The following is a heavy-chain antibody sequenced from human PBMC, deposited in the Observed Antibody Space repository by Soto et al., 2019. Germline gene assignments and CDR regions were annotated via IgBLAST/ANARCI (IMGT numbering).Heavy chain of an antibody. J-gene: IGHJ2*01. D-gene: IGHD3-16*01. CDR3: AKVWGGDCDWYFDL. CDR2: ISWNSGSI. V-gene: IGHV3-9*01. Sequence: QLVESGGGLVQPGRSLRLSCAASGFSFDEYAMHWVRQAPGMGLKWVSGISWNSGSIAYADSVKGRFTVSRDNAKRALYLQRNSLRPEYTALYYCAKVWGGDCDWYFDLWGRGTLVTVSS. CDR1: GFSFDEYA.